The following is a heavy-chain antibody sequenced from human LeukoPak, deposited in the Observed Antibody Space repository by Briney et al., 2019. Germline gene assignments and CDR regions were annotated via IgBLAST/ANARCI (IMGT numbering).Heavy chain of an antibody. Sequence: PGGSLRLSCAASGFTFSSYSMNWVRQAPGKGLEWVSYISSCSSTIYYADSVKGRFTISRDNAKNSLYLQMNSLRAEDTAVYYCARTVTTYWYFDLWGRGTLVTVSS. CDR2: ISSCSSTI. CDR1: GFTFSSYS. D-gene: IGHD4-17*01. V-gene: IGHV3-48*01. J-gene: IGHJ2*01. CDR3: ARTVTTYWYFDL.